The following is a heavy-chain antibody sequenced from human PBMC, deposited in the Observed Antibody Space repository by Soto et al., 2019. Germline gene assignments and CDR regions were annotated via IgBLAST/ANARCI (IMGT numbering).Heavy chain of an antibody. CDR1: GYSFSDYY. V-gene: IGHV1-2*02. Sequence: ASVKVSCKASGYSFSDYYIHWVRQAPGRGLEWMGWINPNSGGTHFAQRFQGRVTMTRDTSTSTAYMELNRLESDDAAVYYCARDWSAVQSWWFDPWGQGTLVTVSS. D-gene: IGHD3-3*01. CDR2: INPNSGGT. CDR3: ARDWSAVQSWWFDP. J-gene: IGHJ5*02.